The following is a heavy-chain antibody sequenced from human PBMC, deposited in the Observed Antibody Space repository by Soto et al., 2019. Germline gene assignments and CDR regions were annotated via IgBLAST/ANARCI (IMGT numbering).Heavy chain of an antibody. CDR2: IIPIFGST. V-gene: IGHV1-69*06. CDR3: AAELRLGELAYYGLDV. J-gene: IGHJ6*02. Sequence: QVQLMQSGDEVKKPGSSVMVSCKASGGTFSNYGISWVRQAPGQGLEWMGGIIPIFGSTTYAQKFQGRVTIIADKSTSTAYMELYSLRTEDTAVYYCAAELRLGELAYYGLDVWGQGTTVTVSS. CDR1: GGTFSNYG. D-gene: IGHD3-16*01.